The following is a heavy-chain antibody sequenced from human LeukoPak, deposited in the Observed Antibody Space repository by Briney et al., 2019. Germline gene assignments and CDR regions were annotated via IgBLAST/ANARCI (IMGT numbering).Heavy chain of an antibody. J-gene: IGHJ4*02. V-gene: IGHV1-69*05. Sequence: ASVKVSCKASRDTFNDYAITWVRQAPGQGPEWMGGTFPMFGTSTYAQKFQGRITITTDESTTTAYMELTSLTSEDTAVYYCAKTMGAIDHDYWGQGTLVTVSS. CDR1: RDTFNDYA. D-gene: IGHD1-26*01. CDR3: AKTMGAIDHDY. CDR2: TFPMFGTS.